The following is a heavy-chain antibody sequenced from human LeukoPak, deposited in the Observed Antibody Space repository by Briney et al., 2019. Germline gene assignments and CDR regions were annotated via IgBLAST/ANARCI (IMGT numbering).Heavy chain of an antibody. D-gene: IGHD2-15*01. Sequence: ASVKVSCKASGYTFTSYYMHWVRQAPGQGLEWMGIINPSGGSTSCAQKFQGRVTMTRDTSTSTVYMELSSLRSEDTAVYYCARDLGIVVVVAATPGVDYWGQGTLVTVSS. CDR3: ARDLGIVVVVAATPGVDY. CDR1: GYTFTSYY. CDR2: INPSGGST. J-gene: IGHJ4*02. V-gene: IGHV1-46*01.